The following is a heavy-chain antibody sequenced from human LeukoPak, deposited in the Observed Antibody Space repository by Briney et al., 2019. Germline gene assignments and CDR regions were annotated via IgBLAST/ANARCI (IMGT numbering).Heavy chain of an antibody. J-gene: IGHJ4*02. Sequence: PGGSLRLSCAASGFAFDDYGMSWVRQAPGKGLEWVSGINWNGGSIGYADSVKGRFTISRDNAKNSLYLQINSLRAEDTALYYCARADKDGYGFFGFDYWGQGTLVIVSS. V-gene: IGHV3-20*04. CDR3: ARADKDGYGFFGFDY. CDR1: GFAFDDYG. CDR2: INWNGGSI. D-gene: IGHD5-18*01.